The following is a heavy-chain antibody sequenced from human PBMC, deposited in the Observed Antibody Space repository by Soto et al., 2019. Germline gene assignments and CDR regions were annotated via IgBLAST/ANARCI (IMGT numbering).Heavy chain of an antibody. J-gene: IGHJ4*02. V-gene: IGHV4-59*08. CDR1: GGSISPYY. D-gene: IGHD3-10*01. Sequence: SETLSLTCTVSGGSISPYYWTWIRQPPGKGLEWIGYIYYSGCTNYNPSLNSRVTISVDTSKNQFSLKLSSVTAADTAVFYCARMVTSGSYYNVLDYWGQGTLVTVSS. CDR3: ARMVTSGSYYNVLDY. CDR2: IYYSGCT.